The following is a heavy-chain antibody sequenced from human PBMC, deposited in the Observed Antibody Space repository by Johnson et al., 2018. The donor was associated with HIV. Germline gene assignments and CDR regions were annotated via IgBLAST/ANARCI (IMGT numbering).Heavy chain of an antibody. CDR3: ATAQFGVSREDDAFDT. V-gene: IGHV3-23*04. Sequence: VQLVESGGALVQPGGSLRLSCAASEFTFSSYAMSWVRQAPGKGLEWVSGINWNGGSTGYADSVKGRFTISRDNSKNTLYLQMNSLRAEDTAVYYCATAQFGVSREDDAFDTWGQGTMVTVSS. CDR2: INWNGGST. J-gene: IGHJ3*02. D-gene: IGHD3-3*01. CDR1: EFTFSSYA.